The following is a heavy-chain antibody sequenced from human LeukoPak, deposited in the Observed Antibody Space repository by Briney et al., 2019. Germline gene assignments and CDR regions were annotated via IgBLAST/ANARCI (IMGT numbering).Heavy chain of an antibody. CDR3: ASGIVVVTAAEYFQH. V-gene: IGHV3-21*01. D-gene: IGHD2-21*02. J-gene: IGHJ1*01. CDR2: ISSSSSYI. CDR1: GFTFSSYS. Sequence: PGGSLRLSCAASGFTFSSYSMNWVRQAPGKGLEWVSSISSSSSYIYYADSVKGRFTISRDNAKNSLYLQMNSLRAEDTAVYYCASGIVVVTAAEYFQHWGQGTLVTVSS.